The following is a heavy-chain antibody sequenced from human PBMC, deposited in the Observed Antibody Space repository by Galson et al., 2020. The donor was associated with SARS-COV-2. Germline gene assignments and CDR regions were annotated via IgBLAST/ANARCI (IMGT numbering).Heavy chain of an antibody. CDR2: IYPGNSDT. CDR1: GYSFTNYW. Sequence: GEYLKISCKGSGYSFTNYWIGWVRQMPGKGLEWMGVIYPGNSDTKYSPSFQGHVTISADKSISTAYLQWSSLKASDTAIYYCARPHDDSLGFDFWGRGTLVTVSS. J-gene: IGHJ2*01. D-gene: IGHD3-3*01. V-gene: IGHV5-51*01. CDR3: ARPHDDSLGFDF.